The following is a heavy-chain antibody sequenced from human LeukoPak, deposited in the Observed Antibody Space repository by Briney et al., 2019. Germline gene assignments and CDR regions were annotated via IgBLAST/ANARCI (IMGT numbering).Heavy chain of an antibody. J-gene: IGHJ6*03. D-gene: IGHD6-25*01. CDR1: GGAISSSTYY. V-gene: IGHV4-39*07. CDR3: AKDFSSASYTYYYYYMDV. CDR2: IFYSGNT. Sequence: PSETLSLTCTVTGGAISSSTYYWGWIRQPPGKGLEWIGSIFYSGNTHYNPSPKSRVTISLDTSKNQFSLKVSSVTAADTAIYYCAKDFSSASYTYYYYYMDVWGKGTTVTVSS.